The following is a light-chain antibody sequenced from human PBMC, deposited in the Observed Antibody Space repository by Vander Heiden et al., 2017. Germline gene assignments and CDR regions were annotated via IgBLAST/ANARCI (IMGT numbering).Light chain of an antibody. J-gene: IGKJ2*01. CDR2: AAF. V-gene: IGKV1-39*01. Sequence: DIQTTQSPSSLSASVGDRVTITRRASQCISNHLTWYLQKAGKARTLPTNAAFTLQSGVPSRYSRSRSETDFTLTISSLQPGDFTTYYSPQCEKTPYTFGQGTKLEIK. CDR1: QCISNH. CDR3: PQCEKTPYT.